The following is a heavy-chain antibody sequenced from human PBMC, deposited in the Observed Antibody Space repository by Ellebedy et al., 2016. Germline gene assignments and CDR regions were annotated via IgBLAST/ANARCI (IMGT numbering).Heavy chain of an antibody. D-gene: IGHD3-22*01. CDR2: ISYDGSNK. CDR1: GFTFSSYA. Sequence: GESLKISXAASGFTFSSYAMHWVRQAPGKGLEWVAVISYDGSNKYYADSVKGRFTISRDNSKNTLYLQMNSLRAEDTAVYYCARDLSISYDSSGYYYNPGYWGQGTLVTVSS. V-gene: IGHV3-30-3*01. J-gene: IGHJ4*02. CDR3: ARDLSISYDSSGYYYNPGY.